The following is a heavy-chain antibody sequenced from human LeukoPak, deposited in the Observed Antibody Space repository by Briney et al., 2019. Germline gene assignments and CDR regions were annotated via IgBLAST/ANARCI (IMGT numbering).Heavy chain of an antibody. V-gene: IGHV3-23*01. Sequence: GGSLRLSCAASGFTFRSYAMNWVRQAPGKGLEWVSAISGSGGSTYYADSVKGRFTISRDNSKNTLYLQMNSLRAEDTAVYYCAKDSTPTIVVVPATWFDPWGQGTLVTVSS. J-gene: IGHJ5*02. CDR1: GFTFRSYA. CDR2: ISGSGGST. CDR3: AKDSTPTIVVVPATWFDP. D-gene: IGHD2-2*01.